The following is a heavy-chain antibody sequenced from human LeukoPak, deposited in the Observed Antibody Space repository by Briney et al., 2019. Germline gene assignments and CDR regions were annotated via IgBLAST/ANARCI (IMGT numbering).Heavy chain of an antibody. V-gene: IGHV1-8*01. CDR1: GYTFTSYD. CDR3: VRAPPNWGFNF. J-gene: IGHJ5*01. D-gene: IGHD1-1*01. Sequence: ASVKVSCKASGYTFTSYDINWVRQATEQGLEWMGWMSPNSGSTGYAQKFQGRVTMTRDTSVTTAYMELSNLRSEDTAVYYCVRAPPNWGFNFWGQGTLVTVSS. CDR2: MSPNSGST.